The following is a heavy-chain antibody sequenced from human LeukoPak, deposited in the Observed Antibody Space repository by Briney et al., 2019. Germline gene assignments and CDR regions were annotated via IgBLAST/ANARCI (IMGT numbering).Heavy chain of an antibody. J-gene: IGHJ3*02. Sequence: PGGSLRLSCAASGFTFSSYAMSWVRQAPGKGLEWVSAISGSGGSTYYADSVKGRFTISRDNSKNTLYLQMNSLRAEDTAVYYCARGGSSGYYRRAFDIWGQGTMVTVSS. V-gene: IGHV3-23*01. CDR2: ISGSGGST. CDR1: GFTFSSYA. CDR3: ARGGSSGYYRRAFDI. D-gene: IGHD3-22*01.